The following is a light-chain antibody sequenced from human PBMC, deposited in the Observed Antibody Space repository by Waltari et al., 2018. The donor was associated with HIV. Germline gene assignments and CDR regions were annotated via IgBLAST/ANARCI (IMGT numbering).Light chain of an antibody. CDR2: DDR. CDR1: NIAATKS. CDR3: QVWDGRGDPVI. V-gene: IGLV3-21*02. Sequence: SYVLTQPPSVSVAPGQTARNTCGGNNIAATKSVHWYRLNPGQAPVVVIYDDRDRPSGIPDRFSGSSSWDTATLTISRAEAGDEADYYCQVWDGRGDPVIFGGGTKLAVV. J-gene: IGLJ2*01.